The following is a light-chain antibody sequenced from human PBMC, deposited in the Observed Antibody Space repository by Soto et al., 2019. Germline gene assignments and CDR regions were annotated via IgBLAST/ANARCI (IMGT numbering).Light chain of an antibody. Sequence: QSVLTQPPSASGSPGQSVTISCTGTSSDVGGYNYVSWYQQHPGKAPKIMIYEVNKRPSGVPDRFWGSKSGNTASLTISGLQAEDEAEYHCCSYGGTYYVFGTGTKVT. CDR1: SSDVGGYNY. CDR2: EVN. CDR3: CSYGGTYYV. V-gene: IGLV2-8*01. J-gene: IGLJ1*01.